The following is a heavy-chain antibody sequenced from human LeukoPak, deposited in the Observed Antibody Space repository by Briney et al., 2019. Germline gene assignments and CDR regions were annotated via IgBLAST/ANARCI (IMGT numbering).Heavy chain of an antibody. CDR3: AKGIRSINYPFDY. J-gene: IGHJ4*02. Sequence: PGGSLRLSCAASGFTFSSYGMSWVRQAPGKGLEWVSAISGSGGSTYYADSVKGRFTISRDNSKNTLYLQMNSLRAEDTAVYYCAKGIRSINYPFDYWGQGTLVTVSS. CDR1: GFTFSSYG. V-gene: IGHV3-23*01. CDR2: ISGSGGST. D-gene: IGHD5-24*01.